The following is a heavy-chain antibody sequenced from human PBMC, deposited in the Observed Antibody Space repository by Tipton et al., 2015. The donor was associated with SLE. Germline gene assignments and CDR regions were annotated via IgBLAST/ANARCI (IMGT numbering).Heavy chain of an antibody. CDR3: AGLPSGRRVGLGGMDV. D-gene: IGHD6-25*01. V-gene: IGHV4-61*08. CDR1: GGSISSGGYY. J-gene: IGHJ6*02. Sequence: GLVKPSQTLSLTCTVSGGSISSGGYYWSWIRQPPGKGLEWIGYIYYSGSTNYNPSLKSRVTISVDTSKNQFSLKLNSVTAADTAVYYCAGLPSGRRVGLGGMDVWGQGTTVTVSS. CDR2: IYYSGST.